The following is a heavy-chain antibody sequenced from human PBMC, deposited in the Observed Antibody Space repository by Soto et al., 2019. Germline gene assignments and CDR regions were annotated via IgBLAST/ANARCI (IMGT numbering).Heavy chain of an antibody. CDR3: ARRGYGLYFDY. D-gene: IGHD3-10*01. J-gene: IGHJ4*02. CDR1: GFTFSSYA. V-gene: IGHV3-64*01. CDR2: ISGNGGST. Sequence: EVQLVESGGGLVQPGGYLRLSCAASGFTFSSYAMHWVRQAPGKGLEYVSAISGNGGSTYYANSVKGRFTISRDNSKNTLYVQMGSLRVEDMAVYYCARRGYGLYFDYWGQGTLVTVSS.